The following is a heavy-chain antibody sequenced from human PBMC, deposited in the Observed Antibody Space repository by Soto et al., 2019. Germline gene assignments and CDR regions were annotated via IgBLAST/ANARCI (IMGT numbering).Heavy chain of an antibody. CDR1: GYTFTSYD. CDR3: ARVPGSDCSGGSCLYYYYGMDV. CDR2: MNPNSGNT. D-gene: IGHD2-15*01. V-gene: IGHV1-8*01. Sequence: ASVKVSCKASGYTFTSYDINWVRQATGQGLEWMGWMNPNSGNTGYAQKFQGRVTMTRNPSISTAYMELSSPRFEDTAVYYCARVPGSDCSGGSCLYYYYGMDVWGQGTTVTVSS. J-gene: IGHJ6*02.